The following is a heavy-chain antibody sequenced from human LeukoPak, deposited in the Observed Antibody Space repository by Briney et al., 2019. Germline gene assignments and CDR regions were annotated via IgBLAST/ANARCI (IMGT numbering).Heavy chain of an antibody. CDR3: ARGLGSMLRGGSNWFDP. Sequence: SETLSLTCTVSGASITSGTYYWGWIRQPAGKGLEYIGRIYTSGTTNYNPSVKSRATISIDTSKNQFSLTLRSVTAADTAVYYCARGLGSMLRGGSNWFDPWGQGTLVIVSS. CDR1: GASITSGTYY. CDR2: IYTSGTT. J-gene: IGHJ5*02. D-gene: IGHD3-10*01. V-gene: IGHV4-61*02.